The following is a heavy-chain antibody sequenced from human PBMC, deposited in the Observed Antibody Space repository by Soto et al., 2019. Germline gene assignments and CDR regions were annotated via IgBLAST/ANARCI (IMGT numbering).Heavy chain of an antibody. D-gene: IGHD4-17*01. Sequence: PGGSLRLSCAASGFTFSSYGMHWVRQAPGKGLEWVAVISYDGSNKYYADSVKGRFTISRDNSKNTLYLQMNSLRAEDTAVYYCAKDTTEDYGDYVADYWGQGTLVTVSS. J-gene: IGHJ4*02. CDR1: GFTFSSYG. CDR2: ISYDGSNK. V-gene: IGHV3-30*18. CDR3: AKDTTEDYGDYVADY.